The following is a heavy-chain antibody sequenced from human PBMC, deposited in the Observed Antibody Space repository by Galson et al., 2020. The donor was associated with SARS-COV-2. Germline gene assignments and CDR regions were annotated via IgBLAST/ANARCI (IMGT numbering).Heavy chain of an antibody. CDR2: IYDIENT. CDR3: ARSVPWATKGGLDV. D-gene: IGHD1-26*01. J-gene: IGHJ4*02. Sequence: SETLSLTCTVSGGSMSNYYWTWIRQPPGKGLEWIGSIYDIENTHYNTTLTTRLTIALDTSKNHFSLSLSSLTAADTATYYCARSVPWATKGGLDVGGQGTLVTVAS. CDR1: GGSMSNYY. V-gene: IGHV4-59*01.